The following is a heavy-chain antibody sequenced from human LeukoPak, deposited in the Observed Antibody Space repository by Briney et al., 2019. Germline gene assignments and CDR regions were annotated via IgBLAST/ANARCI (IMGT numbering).Heavy chain of an antibody. Sequence: SETLSLTCTVSGGSICSYYWSWIRQPPGKGLEWIGYIYYSGSTNYNPSLKSRVTISVDTSKNQFSLNLSSVTAADTAMYYCARGIVIRAGFDYWGQGTLVTVSS. CDR3: ARGIVIRAGFDY. J-gene: IGHJ4*02. CDR2: IYYSGST. V-gene: IGHV4-59*01. D-gene: IGHD2/OR15-2a*01. CDR1: GGSICSYY.